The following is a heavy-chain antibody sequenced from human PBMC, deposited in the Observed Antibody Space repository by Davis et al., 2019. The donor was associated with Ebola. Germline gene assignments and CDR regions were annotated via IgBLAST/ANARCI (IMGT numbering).Heavy chain of an antibody. CDR1: GGSFSGYY. Sequence: MPSETLSLTCAVYGGSFSGYYWSWIRQPPGKGLAWIGEINHSGSTNYNPSLKSRVTISVDTSKNQFSLKLSSVTAADTAVYYCARCGYSYGYNWFDPWGQGTLVTVSS. CDR3: ARCGYSYGYNWFDP. V-gene: IGHV4-34*01. CDR2: INHSGST. J-gene: IGHJ5*02. D-gene: IGHD5-18*01.